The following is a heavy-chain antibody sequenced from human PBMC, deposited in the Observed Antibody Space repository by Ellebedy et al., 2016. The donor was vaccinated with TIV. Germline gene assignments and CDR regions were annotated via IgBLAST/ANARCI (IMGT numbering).Heavy chain of an antibody. J-gene: IGHJ5*02. D-gene: IGHD6-13*01. CDR3: ARHKIAADGTAWRSDWFDP. Sequence: MPGGSLRLSCTVSGGSISPYYWSWIRQPPGKGLEWIGYIYYSGSTNYNPSLKSRVTISVDTSKNQFSLKLSSVTAADTAVYYCARHKIAADGTAWRSDWFDPWGQGTLVTVSS. CDR2: IYYSGST. CDR1: GGSISPYY. V-gene: IGHV4-59*01.